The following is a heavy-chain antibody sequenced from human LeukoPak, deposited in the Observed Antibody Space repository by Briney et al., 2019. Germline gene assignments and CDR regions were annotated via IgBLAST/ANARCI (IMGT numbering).Heavy chain of an antibody. Sequence: SGTLSLTCTVSGGSISSSSYYWGSIRQPPGKGLEWIGSIYYSGSTYYNPSLKSRVAMSVDTSKNQFSLNLSSVTAADTAVYYCARGSYGDLYYFDYWGQGTLVTVSS. CDR3: ARGSYGDLYYFDY. CDR2: IYYSGST. V-gene: IGHV4-39*01. J-gene: IGHJ4*02. D-gene: IGHD1-26*01. CDR1: GGSISSSSYY.